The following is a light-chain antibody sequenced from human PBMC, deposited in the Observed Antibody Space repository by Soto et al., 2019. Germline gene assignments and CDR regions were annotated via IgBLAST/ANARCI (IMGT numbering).Light chain of an antibody. CDR2: AAS. J-gene: IGKJ1*01. CDR3: QKYNSALGT. V-gene: IGKV1-27*01. CDR1: QGISNY. Sequence: DIQMTQSPSSLSASVGDRVTITCRASQGISNYLAWYQQKPGKVPKLLIYAASTLQSGVPSRFCGSGSGTDFTLIISSLQPEDVATYYCQKYNSALGTFGQGTKVEIK.